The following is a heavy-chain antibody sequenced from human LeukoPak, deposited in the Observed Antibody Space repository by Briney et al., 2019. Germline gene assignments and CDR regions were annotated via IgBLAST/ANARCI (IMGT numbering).Heavy chain of an antibody. CDR2: ISGSGGST. CDR1: GFTFSTYW. Sequence: VGSLRLSCVASGFTFSTYWMHWVRQAPGKGLEWVSTISGSGGSTYYADSVKGRFTISRDNSKNTLHLQMNSLRAEDTAVYYCATRGTTTTKYFEHWGQGTLGTVSS. D-gene: IGHD1-1*01. CDR3: ATRGTTTTKYFEH. J-gene: IGHJ4*02. V-gene: IGHV3-23*01.